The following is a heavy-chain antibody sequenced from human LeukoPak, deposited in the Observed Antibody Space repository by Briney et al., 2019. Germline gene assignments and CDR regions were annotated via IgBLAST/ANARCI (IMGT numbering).Heavy chain of an antibody. CDR3: TTDRYYDNSELQFQH. D-gene: IGHD3-22*01. Sequence: GSLRLSCAASGFTLNNAWMSWVRQAPGKGLEWLGRIKRETDGGTIDYAAPVKGRFTISRDDSRNTLYLQMDSLKIEDTAVYYCTTDRYYDNSELQFQHWGQGTLVTVSS. V-gene: IGHV3-15*01. J-gene: IGHJ1*01. CDR1: GFTLNNAW. CDR2: IKRETDGGTI.